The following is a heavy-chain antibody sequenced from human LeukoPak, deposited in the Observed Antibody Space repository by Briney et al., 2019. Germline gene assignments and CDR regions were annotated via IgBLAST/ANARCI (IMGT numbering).Heavy chain of an antibody. CDR1: GFTVSSNY. V-gene: IGHV3-66*01. Sequence: GGSLRLSCAASGFTVSSNYMSWVRQAPGKGLEWVSVIYSGGSTYYADSVKGRFTISRDNSKNTLYLQMNSLRAEDTAAYYCARDLPSYYYDSSGYEDYWGQGTLVTVSS. D-gene: IGHD3-22*01. J-gene: IGHJ4*02. CDR3: ARDLPSYYYDSSGYEDY. CDR2: IYSGGST.